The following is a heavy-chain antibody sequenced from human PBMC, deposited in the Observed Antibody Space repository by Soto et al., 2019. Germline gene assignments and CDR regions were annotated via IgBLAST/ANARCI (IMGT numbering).Heavy chain of an antibody. CDR3: ARDRVAAAGTDYYYGMDV. D-gene: IGHD6-13*01. CDR1: GYSISSGYY. V-gene: IGHV4-38-2*02. J-gene: IGHJ6*02. CDR2: IYHSGST. Sequence: SETLSLTCAVSGYSISSGYYWGWIRQPPGKGLEWIGSIYHSGSTYYNPSLKSRVTISVDTSKNQFSLKLSSVTAADTAVYYCARDRVAAAGTDYYYGMDVWGQGTTVTVYS.